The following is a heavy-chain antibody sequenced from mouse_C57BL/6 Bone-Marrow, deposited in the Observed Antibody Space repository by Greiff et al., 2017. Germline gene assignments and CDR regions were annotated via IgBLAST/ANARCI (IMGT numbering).Heavy chain of an antibody. Sequence: QVQLQQPGAELVRPGTSVKLSCKASGYTFTSYWVHWVKQRPGQGLEWIGVIDPSDSYTNYNQKFKGKATLTVDTSSSTAYMQLSSLTSEDSAVYYCARSRDGYYLAWFAYWGQETLVTVSA. V-gene: IGHV1-59*01. CDR2: IDPSDSYT. J-gene: IGHJ3*01. CDR1: GYTFTSYW. D-gene: IGHD2-3*01. CDR3: ARSRDGYYLAWFAY.